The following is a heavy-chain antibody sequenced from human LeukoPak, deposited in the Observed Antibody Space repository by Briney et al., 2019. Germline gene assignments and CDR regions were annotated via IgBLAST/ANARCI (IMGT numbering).Heavy chain of an antibody. Sequence: ASVKVSCTASGYTFTSYGISWVRQAPGPGLEWMGWISAYNCNTNYAQKLHGRVTMTTDTTTSTAYMELRGLSSDGTAVYYCARDVIIGITGMGVDYWVGGTLVTVSS. D-gene: IGHD1-20*01. CDR3: ARDVIIGITGMGVDY. V-gene: IGHV1-18*01. J-gene: IGHJ4*02. CDR2: ISAYNCNT. CDR1: GYTFTSYG.